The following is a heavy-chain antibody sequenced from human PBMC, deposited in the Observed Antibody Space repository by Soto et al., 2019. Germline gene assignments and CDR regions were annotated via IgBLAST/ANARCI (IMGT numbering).Heavy chain of an antibody. CDR2: IIPIFGTA. Sequence: SVKVSCKASGGTFSSYAISWVRQAPGQGLEWMGGIIPIFGTANYAQKFQGRVTITADESTSTAYMELSSLRSEDTAVYYCARGAPYGDHSFDYWGQGTLVTVSS. J-gene: IGHJ4*02. CDR3: ARGAPYGDHSFDY. CDR1: GGTFSSYA. V-gene: IGHV1-69*13. D-gene: IGHD4-17*01.